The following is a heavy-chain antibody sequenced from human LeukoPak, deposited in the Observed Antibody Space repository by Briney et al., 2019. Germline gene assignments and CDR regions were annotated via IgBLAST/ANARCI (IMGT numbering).Heavy chain of an antibody. D-gene: IGHD2-2*03. CDR3: ATGYCSSTSCYAAHY. Sequence: GGSVRLSCAGSGFTFSSYWMHWVRQAPGKGLVWVSRINSDGSSTSYADSVKGRFTISRDNAKNTLYLQMNSLRAEDTAVYYCATGYCSSTSCYAAHYWGQGTLVTVSS. CDR2: INSDGSST. V-gene: IGHV3-74*01. J-gene: IGHJ4*02. CDR1: GFTFSSYW.